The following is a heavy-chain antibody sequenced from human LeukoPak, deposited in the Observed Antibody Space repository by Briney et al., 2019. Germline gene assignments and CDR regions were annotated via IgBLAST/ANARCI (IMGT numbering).Heavy chain of an antibody. CDR2: IKQDGSEK. CDR3: AREGDGYNSPIDY. D-gene: IGHD5-24*01. J-gene: IGHJ4*02. CDR1: GFSIRTYW. Sequence: GGSLRLSCGASGFSIRTYWMSWVRQAPGKGLEWVANIKQDGSEKNCVDSVKGRFTISRDNAKNSLYLQMNSLRAEDTAVYYCAREGDGYNSPIDYWGQGTLVAVSS. V-gene: IGHV3-7*01.